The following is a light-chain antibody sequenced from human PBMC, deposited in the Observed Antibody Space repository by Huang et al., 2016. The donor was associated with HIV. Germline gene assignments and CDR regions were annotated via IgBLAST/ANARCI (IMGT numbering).Light chain of an antibody. V-gene: IGKV3-15*01. J-gene: IGKJ1*01. Sequence: EVVMTQSPVTLSVSPGERATLSCRASQSVNNKLAWFQQKPGQAPGLLIHDASIRATGIPDRFSGRGSGTEFTLTISSLQSEDFAVYYCQQYNNWPPWTFGQGTKVEIK. CDR3: QQYNNWPPWT. CDR1: QSVNNK. CDR2: DAS.